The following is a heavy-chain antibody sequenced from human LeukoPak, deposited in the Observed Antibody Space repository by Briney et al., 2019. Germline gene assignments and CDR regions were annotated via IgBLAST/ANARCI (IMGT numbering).Heavy chain of an antibody. CDR3: ARAAYSSTWYSRYFDL. J-gene: IGHJ2*01. CDR1: GFTFGSYA. D-gene: IGHD6-13*01. Sequence: PGGSLRLSCAASGFTFGSYAMSWVRQATGKGLEWVSGIGTAGEIYYPGSVKGRFTISRENAKNSLYLQMNSLRAGDTAVYYCARAAYSSTWYSRYFDLWGRGTLVTVSS. V-gene: IGHV3-13*01. CDR2: IGTAGEI.